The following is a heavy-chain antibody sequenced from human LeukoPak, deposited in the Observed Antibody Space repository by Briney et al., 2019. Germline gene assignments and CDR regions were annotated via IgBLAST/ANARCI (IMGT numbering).Heavy chain of an antibody. CDR1: GFTFSSYA. CDR2: ISGSGGST. V-gene: IGHV3-23*01. CDR3: AKDIVVVPAAIPYMDV. Sequence: GGSLRLSCAASGFTFSSYAMSWVRQAPGKGLEWVSAISGSGGSTYYADSVKGRFTISRDNSKNTRYLQMNSLRAEDTAVYYCAKDIVVVPAAIPYMDVWGKGATVTISS. D-gene: IGHD2-2*01. J-gene: IGHJ6*03.